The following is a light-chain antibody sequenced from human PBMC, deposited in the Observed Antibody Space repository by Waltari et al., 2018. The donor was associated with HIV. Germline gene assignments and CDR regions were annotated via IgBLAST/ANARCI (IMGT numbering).Light chain of an antibody. CDR3: ASHAGSKDV. V-gene: IGLV2-8*01. Sequence: QSALTQPPSASGSPGQSVTISCTGTSSDVGAYNYVSWFQQHPGKAPKLMIYDVTMRPSGVPDRFSGSKSGNTASLTVSGLQAEDEADYYCASHAGSKDVFGGGTRLTVL. CDR2: DVT. CDR1: SSDVGAYNY. J-gene: IGLJ2*01.